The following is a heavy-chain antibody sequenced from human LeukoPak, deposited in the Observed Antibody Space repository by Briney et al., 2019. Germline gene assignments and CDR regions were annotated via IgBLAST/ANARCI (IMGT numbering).Heavy chain of an antibody. Sequence: PSETLSLTCTVSGGSVISDTYYCGWIRQPPGKGLEWIGSIHYSESTYYTPSLKTRITMSVDTSKNQFSLKLRSVTPADTAVYFCATHAKYHYFAPWGQGTLVTVSS. V-gene: IGHV4-39*01. CDR1: GGSVISDTYY. CDR3: ATHAKYHYFAP. D-gene: IGHD2-2*01. CDR2: IHYSEST. J-gene: IGHJ5*02.